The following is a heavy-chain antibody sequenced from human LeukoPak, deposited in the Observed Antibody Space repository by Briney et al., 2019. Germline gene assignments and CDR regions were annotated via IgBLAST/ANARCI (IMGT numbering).Heavy chain of an antibody. CDR2: IRYDGSNK. J-gene: IGHJ3*02. Sequence: GGSLRLSCTASGFTFSSYGMHWVRQAPGKGLKWVAFIRYDGSNKYYADSVKGRFTISRDNSKSTLYLQMNSLRAEDTAVYYCAKDLGDSSSWFSLHAFDIWGQGTLVTVSS. CDR1: GFTFSSYG. CDR3: AKDLGDSSSWFSLHAFDI. V-gene: IGHV3-30*02. D-gene: IGHD6-13*01.